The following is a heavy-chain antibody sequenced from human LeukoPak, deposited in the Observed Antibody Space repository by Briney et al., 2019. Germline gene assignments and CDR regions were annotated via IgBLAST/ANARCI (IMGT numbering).Heavy chain of an antibody. V-gene: IGHV3-30-3*01. CDR2: ISYDGSNK. CDR3: ARVRIPYYYYGMDV. CDR1: GFTFSSYA. J-gene: IGHJ6*02. Sequence: GRSLRLSCAASGFTFSSYAMHRVRQAPGKGLEWVAVISYDGSNKYYADSVKGRFTISRDNSKNTLYLQMNSLRAEDTAVYYCARVRIPYYYYGMDVWGQGTTVTVSS.